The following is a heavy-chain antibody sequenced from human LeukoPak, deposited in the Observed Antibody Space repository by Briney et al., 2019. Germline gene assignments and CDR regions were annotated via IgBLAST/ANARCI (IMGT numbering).Heavy chain of an antibody. CDR1: GFTFTIFG. CDR3: ARDRGARSSWHDY. J-gene: IGHJ4*02. CDR2: IDARSGIT. D-gene: IGHD6-13*01. Sequence: GGSLRLSCAASGFTFTIFGLNWVRQAPGKGPEGVSYIDARSGITYYADSVQGRFTLSRDNARESVFLQMDSLRVDDTAVYYCARDRGARSSWHDYWGQGTLVTVSS. V-gene: IGHV3-48*01.